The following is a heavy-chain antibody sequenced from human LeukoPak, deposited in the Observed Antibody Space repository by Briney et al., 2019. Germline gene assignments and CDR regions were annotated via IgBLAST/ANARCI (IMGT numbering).Heavy chain of an antibody. CDR1: GGTFSSYA. J-gene: IGHJ4*02. CDR3: ARIYSGYDQNFDY. Sequence: SVEVSCKASGGTFSSYAISWVRQAPGQGLEWMGGIIPIFGTANYAQKFQGRVTITTDESTSTAYMELSSLRSEDTAVYYCARIYSGYDQNFDYWGQGTLVTVSS. D-gene: IGHD5-12*01. CDR2: IIPIFGTA. V-gene: IGHV1-69*05.